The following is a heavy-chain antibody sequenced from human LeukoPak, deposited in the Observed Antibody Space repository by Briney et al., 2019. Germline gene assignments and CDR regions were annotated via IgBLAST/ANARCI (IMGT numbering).Heavy chain of an antibody. CDR2: ISGYNGKV. D-gene: IGHD6-13*01. Sequence: VASVKVSCKASGYTFTTYGISWVRQAPGQGLEWMGWISGYNGKVNYAQKLQGRVTMTTDTSTSTAYMELRSLRSDDTAVYYCARDSRYSSSWRDYWGQGTLVTVSS. V-gene: IGHV1-18*01. CDR1: GYTFTTYG. J-gene: IGHJ4*02. CDR3: ARDSRYSSSWRDY.